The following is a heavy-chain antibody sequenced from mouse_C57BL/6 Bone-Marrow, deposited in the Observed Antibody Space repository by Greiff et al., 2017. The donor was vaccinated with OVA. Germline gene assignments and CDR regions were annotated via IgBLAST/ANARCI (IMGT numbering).Heavy chain of an antibody. CDR3: ASTYYYGDY. Sequence: EVKLQESGPGLVKPSQSLSLTCSVTGYSITRGYXWNWIRQFPGNKLEWMGYISYDGSNNYNPSLKNRISITRDTSKNQFFLKLNSVTTEDTATYYCASTYYYGDYWGQGTTLTVSS. J-gene: IGHJ2*01. CDR2: ISYDGSN. D-gene: IGHD1-1*01. CDR1: GYSITRGYX. V-gene: IGHV3-6*01.